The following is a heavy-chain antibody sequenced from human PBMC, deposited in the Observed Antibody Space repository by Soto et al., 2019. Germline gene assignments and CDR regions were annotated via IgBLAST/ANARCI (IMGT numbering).Heavy chain of an antibody. Sequence: GGSLRLSCAASGVPFGFFSMNWVRQAPGKGLEWISYITSTSSAINYADSVRGRFTISRDNAMRSLFLHMNSLRDEDTAVYYCARDGKGAAYTHGPYYFDYWGQGALVTVSS. D-gene: IGHD1-1*01. V-gene: IGHV3-48*02. CDR1: GVPFGFFS. CDR2: ITSTSSAI. CDR3: ARDGKGAAYTHGPYYFDY. J-gene: IGHJ4*02.